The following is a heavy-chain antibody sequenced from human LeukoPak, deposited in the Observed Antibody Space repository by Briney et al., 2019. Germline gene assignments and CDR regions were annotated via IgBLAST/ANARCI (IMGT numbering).Heavy chain of an antibody. J-gene: IGHJ4*02. Sequence: GGSLRLSCAPSGSTASSNYMSWVRQAPGDVLEWVSVIYSGGSTYYADSVKGRFTISRDNSKNTLYLQMNSLRAEDTAVYYCAVIGTYGSGSYSDYWGQGTLVTVSS. CDR1: GSTASSNY. V-gene: IGHV3-66*01. CDR2: IYSGGST. D-gene: IGHD3-10*01. CDR3: AVIGTYGSGSYSDY.